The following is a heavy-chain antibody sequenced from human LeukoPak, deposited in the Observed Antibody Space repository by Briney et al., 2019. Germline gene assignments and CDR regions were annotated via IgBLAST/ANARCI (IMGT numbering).Heavy chain of an antibody. V-gene: IGHV4-34*01. CDR2: INARGDT. D-gene: IGHD2-2*01. J-gene: IGHJ5*02. CDR1: GWSFNDYY. Sequence: SETLSLTCAVYGWSFNDYYWNSIRQPPGKGLEWIGEINARGDTNYNPSLKSRVTISVDTSKNQFSLRLTSMIAADTSLYYCARGQVPAARGYNWFDPWGQGTLVTVSS. CDR3: ARGQVPAARGYNWFDP.